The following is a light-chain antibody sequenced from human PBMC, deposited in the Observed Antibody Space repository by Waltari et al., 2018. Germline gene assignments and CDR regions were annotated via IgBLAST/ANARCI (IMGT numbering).Light chain of an antibody. J-gene: IGLJ7*01. V-gene: IGLV1-51*02. CDR2: ENT. CDR1: SSNIGTNY. CDR3: GTWDSSLSGAV. Sequence: QSVLTQPPPVSAAPGQRVTISCSGGSSNIGTNYVSWYRQFPGTAPKRLIYENTERPSGIPGRFSGSKSGTSATLDITGLQAGDQADYYCGTWDSSLSGAVFGGGTHLTVL.